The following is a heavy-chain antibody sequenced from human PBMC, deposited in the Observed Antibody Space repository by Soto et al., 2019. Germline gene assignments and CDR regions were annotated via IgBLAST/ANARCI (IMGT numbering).Heavy chain of an antibody. CDR2: INSDGSST. CDR1: GFTFSSYW. D-gene: IGHD5-12*01. Sequence: GESLKISCAASGFTFSSYWMHWVRQAPGKGLVWVSRINSDGSSTSYADSVKGRFTISRDNAKNTLYLQMNSLRAEDTAVYYCARAVDSGYDYYYYYMDVWGKGTTVTVSS. CDR3: ARAVDSGYDYYYYYMDV. V-gene: IGHV3-74*01. J-gene: IGHJ6*03.